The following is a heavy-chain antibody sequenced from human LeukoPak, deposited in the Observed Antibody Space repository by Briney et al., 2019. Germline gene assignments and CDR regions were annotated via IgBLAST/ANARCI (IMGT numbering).Heavy chain of an antibody. CDR1: GFIFSDHY. CDR3: AREGHYADLDY. J-gene: IGHJ4*02. D-gene: IGHD2-2*01. CDR2: IRNKAHSYTT. Sequence: PGGSLRLSCATSGFIFSDHYMDWVRQAPGKGLEWVGRIRNKAHSYTTEYAASVKGRFIISRDDSKNSLHLQMNSLKTEDTAVFYCAREGHYADLDYWGQGTLVTVSS. V-gene: IGHV3-72*01.